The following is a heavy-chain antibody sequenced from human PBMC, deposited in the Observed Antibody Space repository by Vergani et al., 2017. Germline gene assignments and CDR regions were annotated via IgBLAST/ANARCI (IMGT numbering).Heavy chain of an antibody. V-gene: IGHV4-61*02. CDR2: IHTSGCT. D-gene: IGHD2-15*01. CDR1: GGSIYSHNYY. J-gene: IGHJ4*02. Sequence: QVQLQESGPGLVKPSQTLSLTCTVSGGSIYSHNYYCSWIRQPAGKGLEWIGRIHTSGCTNYNPSLKSRVTMSEDTSKNQFSLNLTSVTAADTAVYFCARGSCLGGSCYKPLFDYWGQGILVTVSS. CDR3: ARGSCLGGSCYKPLFDY.